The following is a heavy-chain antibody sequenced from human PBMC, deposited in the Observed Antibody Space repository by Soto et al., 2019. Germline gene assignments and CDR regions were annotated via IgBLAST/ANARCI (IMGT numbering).Heavy chain of an antibody. CDR3: ATDPQGCSGGSCFGYYYFYGMDV. D-gene: IGHD2-15*01. CDR1: GFTFSSYA. V-gene: IGHV3-23*01. Sequence: EVQLLESGGGLGQPGGSLRLSCAASGFTFSSYAMSWVRQAPGKGLEWVSAISGSGGSTYYADSVKGRFTISRDNSKNTLYLQMNSLRAEDTAVYYCATDPQGCSGGSCFGYYYFYGMDVWGQGTTVTVSS. CDR2: ISGSGGST. J-gene: IGHJ6*02.